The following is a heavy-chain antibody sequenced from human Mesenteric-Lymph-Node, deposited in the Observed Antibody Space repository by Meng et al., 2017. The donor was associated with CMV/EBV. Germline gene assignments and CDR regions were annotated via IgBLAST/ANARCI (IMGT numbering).Heavy chain of an antibody. CDR3: AGGIAAAGSRWFDP. D-gene: IGHD6-13*01. V-gene: IGHV1-69*02. J-gene: IGHJ5*02. CDR1: GGTFSSYT. Sequence: VKLVKSGAEVKKPGSSVKVSCKASGGTFSSYTISWVRQAPGQGLEWMGRIIPILGIANYAQKFQGRVTITADKSTSTAYMELSSLRSEDTAVYYCAGGIAAAGSRWFDPWGQGTLVTVSS. CDR2: IIPILGIA.